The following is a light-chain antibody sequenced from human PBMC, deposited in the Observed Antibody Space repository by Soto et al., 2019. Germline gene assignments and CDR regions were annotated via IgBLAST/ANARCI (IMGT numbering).Light chain of an antibody. CDR2: GAS. J-gene: IGKJ1*01. CDR1: QDIKSD. V-gene: IGKV1-16*02. Sequence: DVQMTQSPSSRSASVGDSVTITFRASQDIKSDLAWYQQRPGEAPKSLIFGASNLLDGVPSKFSGSGSGSEFTLTISSLQPEDSATYYCQQSYSTPWTFGQGTKVDI. CDR3: QQSYSTPWT.